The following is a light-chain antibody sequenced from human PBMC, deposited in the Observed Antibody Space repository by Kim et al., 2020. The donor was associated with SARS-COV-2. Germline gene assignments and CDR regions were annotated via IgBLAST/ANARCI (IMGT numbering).Light chain of an antibody. CDR2: DVT. CDR3: SSYTSSYTYV. V-gene: IGLV2-14*03. J-gene: IGLJ1*01. Sequence: GQSIVNACTGTNIDVGGYNFVTWYKQQQRKAPKLRIYDVTKRPSGVSSRFAGAKSGNTASLTISGNQAEDEDDYYCSSYTSSYTYVFGTGTKVTVL. CDR1: NIDVGGYNF.